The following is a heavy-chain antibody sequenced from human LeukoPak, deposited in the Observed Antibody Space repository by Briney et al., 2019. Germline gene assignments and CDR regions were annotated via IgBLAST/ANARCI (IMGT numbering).Heavy chain of an antibody. J-gene: IGHJ5*02. D-gene: IGHD3-10*01. Sequence: PGGSLRLSCAASGFTFSSYAMTWVRQAPGKGLEWVSAISGSGDSTYYADSVMGRFTISRDNSKNTLYLQVNSLRAEDTALYYCARDGRDIRGVTRGWFDPWGQGTLVTVSS. CDR2: ISGSGDST. CDR3: ARDGRDIRGVTRGWFDP. CDR1: GFTFSSYA. V-gene: IGHV3-23*01.